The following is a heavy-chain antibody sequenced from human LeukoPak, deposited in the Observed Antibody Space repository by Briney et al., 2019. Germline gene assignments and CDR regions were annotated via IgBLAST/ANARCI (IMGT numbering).Heavy chain of an antibody. V-gene: IGHV4-39*02. CDR1: GGSINSSGYY. D-gene: IGHD2-2*01. CDR3: ARLGYCSSASCGPLDY. Sequence: SETLSLTCTVSGGSINSSGYYWGWIRQPPGKGLEWIGNIYYSGSTYYNPSLKSRVTISVDTSKNHFSLKLNSVTAADTALYYCARLGYCSSASCGPLDYWGQGTLVTVSS. J-gene: IGHJ4*02. CDR2: IYYSGST.